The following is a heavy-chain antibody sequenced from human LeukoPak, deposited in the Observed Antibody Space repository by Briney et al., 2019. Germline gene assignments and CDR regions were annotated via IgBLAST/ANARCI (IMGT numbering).Heavy chain of an antibody. V-gene: IGHV3-74*01. CDR2: ISGDGSVT. J-gene: IGHJ4*01. CDR1: GFTLRNYW. CDR3: ARYSSSSGGAAYYLDY. D-gene: IGHD6-6*01. Sequence: VGSLRLSCTASGFTLRNYWMHWVRQVPGKRLVWASRISGDGSVTNYADSVQGRFTISRDNAKNILYLQINSLRSEDTAVYYCARYSSSSGGAAYYLDYWGHGTLVTVSS.